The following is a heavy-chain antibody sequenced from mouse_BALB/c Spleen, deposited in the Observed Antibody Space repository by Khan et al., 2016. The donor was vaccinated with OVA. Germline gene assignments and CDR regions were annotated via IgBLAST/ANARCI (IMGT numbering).Heavy chain of an antibody. CDR1: GFTFSNYA. J-gene: IGHJ3*01. CDR3: AGDYWFTY. V-gene: IGHV5-6-5*01. Sequence: EVELVESGGDLVKPGGSLKLSCAASGFTFSNYAMSWVRQTPEKRLEWVASISSGGTTYFQDSVKGRFTISRDNDRNILYLQMSSLRSEDTAMYYCAGDYWFTYWGQGTLVTVSA. CDR2: ISSGGTT.